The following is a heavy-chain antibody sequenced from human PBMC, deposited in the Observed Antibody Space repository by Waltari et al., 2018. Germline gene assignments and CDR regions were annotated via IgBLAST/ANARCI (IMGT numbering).Heavy chain of an antibody. CDR1: GDSITSYY. Sequence: QVQLQESGPGLVKPSETLSLTCTVSGDSITSYYWNWIRQPPGKGLEWIAYIYHSGSTTYNPSLTSRVTLSIDMSKNQFSLTLTSVTAAVTAVYYCARWNAFDFWGQGTLVTVSS. J-gene: IGHJ3*01. CDR2: IYHSGST. CDR3: ARWNAFDF. V-gene: IGHV4-59*01.